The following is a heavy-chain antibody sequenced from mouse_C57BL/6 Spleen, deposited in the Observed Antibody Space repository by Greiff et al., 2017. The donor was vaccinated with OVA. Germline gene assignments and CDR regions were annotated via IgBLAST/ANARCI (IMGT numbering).Heavy chain of an antibody. J-gene: IGHJ2*01. V-gene: IGHV1-18*01. CDR2: INPNNGGT. CDR1: GYTFTDYN. D-gene: IGHD1-1*01. Sequence: VQLKQSGPELVKPGASVKIPCKASGYTFTDYNMDWVKQSHGKSLEWIGDINPNNGGTIYNQKFKGKATLTVDKSSSTAYMELRSLTSEDTAVYYCARRGTTVVAGGYFDYWGQGTTLTVSS. CDR3: ARRGTTVVAGGYFDY.